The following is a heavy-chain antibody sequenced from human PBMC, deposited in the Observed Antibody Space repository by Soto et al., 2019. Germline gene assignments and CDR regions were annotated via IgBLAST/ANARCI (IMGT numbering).Heavy chain of an antibody. J-gene: IGHJ4*02. V-gene: IGHV3-30*18. CDR2: ISYDGSNK. D-gene: IGHD2-21*02. CDR3: AKDLEVVTAIDY. CDR1: GFTFSSYG. Sequence: QVQLVESGGGVVQPGRSPRLSCAASGFTFSSYGMHWVRQAPGKGLEWVAVISYDGSNKYYADSVKGRFTISRDNSKNTLYLQMNSLRAEDTAVYYCAKDLEVVTAIDYWGQGTLVTVSS.